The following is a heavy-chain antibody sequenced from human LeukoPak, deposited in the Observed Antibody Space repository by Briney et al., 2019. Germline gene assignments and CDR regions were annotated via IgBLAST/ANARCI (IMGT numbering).Heavy chain of an antibody. J-gene: IGHJ4*02. CDR2: ASYSGTT. CDR3: ATSSGWPGGDY. Sequence: SETLSLTCTVSGGSIGSYLWSWIRQPPGKGLEWVGYASYSGTTNYNPSLRSRVTISVDTSKNQFSLKLSSVTAADTAVYYCATSSGWPGGDYWGQGTLVTVSS. D-gene: IGHD6-19*01. CDR1: GGSIGSYL. V-gene: IGHV4-59*08.